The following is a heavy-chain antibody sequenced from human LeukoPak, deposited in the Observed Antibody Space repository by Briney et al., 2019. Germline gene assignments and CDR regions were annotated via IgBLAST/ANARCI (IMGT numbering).Heavy chain of an antibody. J-gene: IGHJ4*02. CDR3: ARLREIPVFGVVTKSTSYFDY. Sequence: GGSLRLSCAACGFTFTNYWMSWVRQAPGKGLELVANIKQDRSEKYYVDSVKGRFTISRDNAKNSLYLQMNSLRAEDTAVYYCARLREIPVFGVVTKSTSYFDYWGQGTLVTVSS. V-gene: IGHV3-7*01. D-gene: IGHD3-3*01. CDR2: IKQDRSEK. CDR1: GFTFTNYW.